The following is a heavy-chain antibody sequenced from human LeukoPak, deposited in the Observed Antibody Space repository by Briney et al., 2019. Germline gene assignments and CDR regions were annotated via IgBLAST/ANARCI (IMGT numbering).Heavy chain of an antibody. V-gene: IGHV4-39*07. Sequence: GSLRLSCAASGFTFSSYSMNWVRQAPGKGLEWIGSIYYSGSTYYNPSLKSRVTISVDTSKNQFSLKLSSVTAADTAVYYCARGSRIRYYYYYYMDVWGKGTTVTVSS. J-gene: IGHJ6*03. CDR1: GFTFSSYS. D-gene: IGHD2-21*01. CDR2: IYYSGST. CDR3: ARGSRIRYYYYYYMDV.